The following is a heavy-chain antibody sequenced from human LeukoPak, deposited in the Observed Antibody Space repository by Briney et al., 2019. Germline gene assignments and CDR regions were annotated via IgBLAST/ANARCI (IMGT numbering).Heavy chain of an antibody. Sequence: QSGGSLRLSCAASGFTFSSYWMSWVRQAPGKGLEWVANIKHNGSEKYYVDSVKGRFTISRDNAKNSLYLQMNSLRAEDTAVYYCARDFGGRGSYCDYWGQGTLVTVSS. CDR3: ARDFGGRGSYCDY. V-gene: IGHV3-7*01. CDR1: GFTFSSYW. CDR2: IKHNGSEK. J-gene: IGHJ4*02. D-gene: IGHD3-16*01.